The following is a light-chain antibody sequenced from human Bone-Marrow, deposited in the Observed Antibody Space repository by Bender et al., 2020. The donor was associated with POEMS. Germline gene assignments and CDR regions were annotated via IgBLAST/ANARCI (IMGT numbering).Light chain of an antibody. CDR3: SAWDASLNGWV. CDR2: YDD. J-gene: IGLJ3*02. Sequence: GKAPKLLIYYDDLVESGVSDRLSGSKSGTSASLAISGLQSEDEADYYCSAWDASLNGWVFGGGTKLTVL. V-gene: IGLV1-36*01.